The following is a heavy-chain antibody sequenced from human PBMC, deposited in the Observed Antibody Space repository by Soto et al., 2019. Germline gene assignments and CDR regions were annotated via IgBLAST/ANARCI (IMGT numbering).Heavy chain of an antibody. J-gene: IGHJ6*02. D-gene: IGHD5-12*01. Sequence: EVQLVESGGGVVQPGGSLRLSCAASGFTFYDYSIDWVRQAPGKGLEWLSYIGSTSATMYYADSVKGRFTISRDNAKKSLHLQMNSLRHGDTAVYYCATPVATPATLYYYALDVWGPGSTVTVSS. CDR1: GFTFYDYS. V-gene: IGHV3-48*02. CDR3: ATPVATPATLYYYALDV. CDR2: IGSTSATM.